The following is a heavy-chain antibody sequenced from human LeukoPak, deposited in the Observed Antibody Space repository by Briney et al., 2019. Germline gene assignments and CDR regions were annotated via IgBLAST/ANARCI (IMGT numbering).Heavy chain of an antibody. CDR1: GFTFSSYA. V-gene: IGHV3-33*01. CDR2: IWHDGSNE. CDR3: ARDKGYYDSSSSYYYGMDV. D-gene: IGHD3-22*01. Sequence: SGGSLRLSCAPSGFTFSSYAMHWVRQAPGKGLEWEAVIWHDGSNEYYGDSVKGRFTISRDNSKNTLYLQMNSLRAEDTAVYYCARDKGYYDSSSSYYYGMDVWGQGTTVTVSS. J-gene: IGHJ6*02.